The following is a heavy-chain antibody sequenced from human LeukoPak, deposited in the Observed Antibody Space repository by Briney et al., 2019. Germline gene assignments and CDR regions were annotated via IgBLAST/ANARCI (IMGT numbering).Heavy chain of an antibody. D-gene: IGHD3-10*01. CDR1: GYSITDYW. Sequence: GESLKISCKASGYSITDYWIGWVRQMPVKGPEWMGIIYPDDSDTRYSPSFQGQVTISADKSISTAYLQWSSLKASDTAMYYCARQVMVRGPMDVWGKGTTVTISS. V-gene: IGHV5-51*01. CDR3: ARQVMVRGPMDV. CDR2: IYPDDSDT. J-gene: IGHJ6*04.